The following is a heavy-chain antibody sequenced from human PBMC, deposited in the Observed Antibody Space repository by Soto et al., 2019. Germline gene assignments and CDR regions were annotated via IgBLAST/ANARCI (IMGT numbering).Heavy chain of an antibody. D-gene: IGHD2-2*01. CDR2: LSGSGETT. V-gene: IGHV3-23*01. Sequence: EVQLLESGGGLVLPGESRRLSCAASGFSYNNYAMNWVRQAPGKGLEWVSSLSGSGETTYYADSVAGRFTISRDNSRNTLFLQMNSLSADDTAIYYCAKSSRQLTHEVPCYYFYGMDAWGQGTTVIVSS. CDR1: GFSYNNYA. CDR3: AKSSRQLTHEVPCYYFYGMDA. J-gene: IGHJ6*02.